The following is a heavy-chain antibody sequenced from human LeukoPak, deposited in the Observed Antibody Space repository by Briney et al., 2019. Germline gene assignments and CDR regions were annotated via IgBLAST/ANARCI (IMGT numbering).Heavy chain of an antibody. Sequence: GGSLRLSCAASVFIQKNYNTQGPRQAPGKGREWVSYINSGSSIISYADSVKGRFTISRDNAKNSVYLQMNGLRTEDTAVYYCARGPINSTPFDYWGQGTLVTVSS. J-gene: IGHJ4*02. D-gene: IGHD4-23*01. CDR1: VFIQKNYN. V-gene: IGHV3-48*01. CDR3: ARGPINSTPFDY. CDR2: INSGSSII.